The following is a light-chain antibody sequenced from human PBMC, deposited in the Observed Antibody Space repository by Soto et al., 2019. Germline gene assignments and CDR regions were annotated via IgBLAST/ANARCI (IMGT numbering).Light chain of an antibody. CDR3: QQANSFPIK. CDR1: ESVGSN. V-gene: IGKV3D-7*01. CDR2: GAS. Sequence: EIVLTQSPATLSLSPGERATLSCSASESVGSNLAWYQQKPGKVPKLLIHGASSLQSGVPPRYSGSGYGTDFTLTISSLQPEDFATYYCQQANSFPIKFGQGTRLEIK. J-gene: IGKJ5*01.